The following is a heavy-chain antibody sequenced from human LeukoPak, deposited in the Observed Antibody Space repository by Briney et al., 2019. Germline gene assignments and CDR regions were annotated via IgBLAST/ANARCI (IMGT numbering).Heavy chain of an antibody. CDR1: GGSISSGSYY. CDR3: ARDYGSIPGYYYMDV. CDR2: IYTSGST. D-gene: IGHD6-6*01. J-gene: IGHJ6*03. Sequence: PSQTLSLTCTVSGGSISSGSYYWSWSRQPAGKGLEWIGRIYTSGSTNYNPSLKSRVTISVDTSKNQFSLKLSSVTAADTAVYYCARDYGSIPGYYYMDVWGKGTTVTVSS. V-gene: IGHV4-61*02.